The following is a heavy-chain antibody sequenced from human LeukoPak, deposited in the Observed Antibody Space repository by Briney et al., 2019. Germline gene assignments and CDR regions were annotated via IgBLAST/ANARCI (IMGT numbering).Heavy chain of an antibody. CDR3: ARDLDPIDY. CDR1: GGSISSYY. Sequence: SETLSPTCTVSGGSISSYYWSWIRQPPGKGLEWIGYIYYSGSTNYNPSLKSRVTISVDTSKNQFSLKLSSVTAADTAVYYCARDLDPIDYWGQGTLVTVSS. J-gene: IGHJ4*02. CDR2: IYYSGST. D-gene: IGHD3-3*01. V-gene: IGHV4-59*01.